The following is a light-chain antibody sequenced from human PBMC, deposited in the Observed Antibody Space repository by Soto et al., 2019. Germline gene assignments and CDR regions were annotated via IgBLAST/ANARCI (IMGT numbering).Light chain of an antibody. J-gene: IGKJ4*01. CDR1: QDISNF. V-gene: IGKV1-27*01. CDR3: QKHDTAPLT. Sequence: DIQMTQSPSSLSASVGDRVTITCRASQDISNFLSWYQQKPGKVPKLLIYTSSTLQSGVPSRFSGSGSGTDFTLTISSLQPEDVATYYCQKHDTAPLTFGGGTKVEIK. CDR2: TSS.